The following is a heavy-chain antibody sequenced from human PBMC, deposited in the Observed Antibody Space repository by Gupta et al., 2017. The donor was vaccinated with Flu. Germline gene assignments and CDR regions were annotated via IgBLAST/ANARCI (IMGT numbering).Heavy chain of an antibody. V-gene: IGHV1-69*01. D-gene: IGHD1-1*01. CDR2: IIAASVTT. J-gene: IGHJ5*02. CDR3: ARLTGFTDS. Sequence: SWFPQAPGQGLELMGAIIAASVTTSYAQSFQDRITLSADESANIVYMELRTLRFEDTAIYYCARLTGFTDSWGQGTLVTVSS.